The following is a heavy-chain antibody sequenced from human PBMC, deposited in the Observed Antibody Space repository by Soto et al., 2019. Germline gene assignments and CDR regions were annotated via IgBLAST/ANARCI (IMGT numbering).Heavy chain of an antibody. V-gene: IGHV2-70*01. CDR1: GFSLSTSGMC. CDR3: ARGPEDDDSSGWTSHFDE. D-gene: IGHD3-22*01. CDR2: IDWDDDK. J-gene: IGHJ4*02. Sequence: PPIVNPTQTLTLTCTFSGFSLSTSGMCVSWIRQPPGKALEWLALIDWDDDKYYSTSLKTRLTISKNTSKNQVVLTMTNMDPVDTATYYCARGPEDDDSSGWTSHFDEWGKGTLVTV.